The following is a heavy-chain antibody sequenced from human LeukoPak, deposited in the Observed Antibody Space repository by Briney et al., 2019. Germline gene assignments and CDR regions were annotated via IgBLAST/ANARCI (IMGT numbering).Heavy chain of an antibody. CDR1: GGSISSYY. Sequence: KPSETLSLTCTVSGGSISSYYWSWIRQPPGKGLEWIGYIYYSGSTNYNPSLKSRVTISVDTSKNQFSLKLSSVTAADTAVYYCARGPVAGTVQGAFDIWGQGTMVTVSS. CDR2: IYYSGST. D-gene: IGHD6-19*01. V-gene: IGHV4-59*01. CDR3: ARGPVAGTVQGAFDI. J-gene: IGHJ3*02.